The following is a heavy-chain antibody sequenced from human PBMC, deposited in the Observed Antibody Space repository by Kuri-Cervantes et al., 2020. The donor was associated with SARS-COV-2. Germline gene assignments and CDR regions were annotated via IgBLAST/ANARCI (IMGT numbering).Heavy chain of an antibody. CDR3: ARDPYSSSWYRYYYGIDV. J-gene: IGHJ6*02. V-gene: IGHV3-21*01. CDR2: ISSSSSYI. Sequence: GESLKISCAASGFTFSSYSMNWVRQAPGKGLEWVSSISSSSSYIYYADSVKGRFTISRDNAKNSLYLQMNSLRAEDTAVYYCARDPYSSSWYRYYYGIDVWGQGTTVTVSS. CDR1: GFTFSSYS. D-gene: IGHD6-13*01.